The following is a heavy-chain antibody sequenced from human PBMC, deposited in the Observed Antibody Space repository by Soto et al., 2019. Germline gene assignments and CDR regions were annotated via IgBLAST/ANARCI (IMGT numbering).Heavy chain of an antibody. Sequence: QVQLVQSGAEVKKPGASVKVSCQASGYTFTSSYIHWVRQAPGQGLEWMAIINPMGGSTNYAQRFKGRVTLTMDKSASTVYMDLSSLRSEDTAVYYCSRGLFTGDYWGQGTLVTVS. CDR1: GYTFTSSY. CDR2: INPMGGST. CDR3: SRGLFTGDY. J-gene: IGHJ4*02. D-gene: IGHD3-22*01. V-gene: IGHV1-46*03.